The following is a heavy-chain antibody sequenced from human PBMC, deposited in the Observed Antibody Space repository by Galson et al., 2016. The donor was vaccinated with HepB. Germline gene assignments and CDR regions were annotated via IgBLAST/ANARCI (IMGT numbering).Heavy chain of an antibody. D-gene: IGHD3-22*01. Sequence: SVKVSCKASGYIFSTYYMNWVRQAPGQGLEWMGMIKPSGGSTTYAQKFQGRVTMTRDTSTSTVYMQLGSLRSEDTAVYYCARSQGAYFYDSSGYYTEVYFDHWGQGTLVTVSS. V-gene: IGHV1-46*01. CDR3: ARSQGAYFYDSSGYYTEVYFDH. J-gene: IGHJ4*02. CDR1: GYIFSTYY. CDR2: IKPSGGST.